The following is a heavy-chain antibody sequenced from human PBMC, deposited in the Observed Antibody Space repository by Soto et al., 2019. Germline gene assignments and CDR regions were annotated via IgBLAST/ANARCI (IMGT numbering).Heavy chain of an antibody. CDR1: GGSISSGGYY. CDR3: ARNSLTYYYGSGSYYSFDY. Sequence: TLSLTCTVSGGSISSGGYYWSWIRQHPGKGLEWIGYIYYSGSTYYNPSLKSRVTISVDTSKNQFSLKLSSVTAADTAVYYCARNSLTYYYGSGSYYSFDYWGQGTLVTVSS. J-gene: IGHJ4*02. D-gene: IGHD3-10*01. CDR2: IYYSGST. V-gene: IGHV4-31*03.